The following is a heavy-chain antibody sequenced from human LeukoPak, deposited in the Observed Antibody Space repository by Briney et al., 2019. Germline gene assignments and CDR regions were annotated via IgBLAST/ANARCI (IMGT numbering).Heavy chain of an antibody. Sequence: GGSLRLSCAASGFTVSSNYINWVRQAPGKGLEWVSIIYSDGRTFYAGSVKGRFSISRDNSKNAVYLQMNSLRAEDTAVYYCGRLALTPWYFDLWGRGTLVTVSS. CDR3: GRLALTPWYFDL. J-gene: IGHJ2*01. CDR2: IYSDGRT. V-gene: IGHV3-53*01. D-gene: IGHD5-12*01. CDR1: GFTVSSNY.